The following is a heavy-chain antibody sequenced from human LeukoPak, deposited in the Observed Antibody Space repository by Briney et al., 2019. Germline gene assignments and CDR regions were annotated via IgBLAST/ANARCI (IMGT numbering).Heavy chain of an antibody. CDR2: ISSSSSYI. V-gene: IGHV3-21*01. J-gene: IGHJ4*02. D-gene: IGHD1-26*01. CDR3: ALDRDSMGGSYGDDY. CDR1: GFTFSSYS. Sequence: PGGSLRLSCAASGFTFSSYSMNWVRQAPGKGLEWVSSISSSSSYIYYADSVKGRFTISRDNAKNSLYLQMNSLRAEDTAVYYCALDRDSMGGSYGDDYWGQGTLVTVSS.